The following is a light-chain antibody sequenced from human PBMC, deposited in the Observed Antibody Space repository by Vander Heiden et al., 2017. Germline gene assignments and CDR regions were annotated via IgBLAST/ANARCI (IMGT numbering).Light chain of an antibody. J-gene: IGKJ4*01. CDR1: QSISSY. CDR2: AAS. Sequence: DIQMTQFPSSLSASVGDRVTITCRARQSISSYLNWYQQKPGKAPKLLIYAASSLESGVPSRFSGSGSGTDFTLTISSLQPEDFATYYCQQSYSTPCTFGGGTKVEIK. CDR3: QQSYSTPCT. V-gene: IGKV1-39*01.